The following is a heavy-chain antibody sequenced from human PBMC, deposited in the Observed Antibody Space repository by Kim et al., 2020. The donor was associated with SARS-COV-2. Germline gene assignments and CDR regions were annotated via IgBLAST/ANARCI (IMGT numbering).Heavy chain of an antibody. CDR1: GYTFTSYG. Sequence: ASVKVSCKASGYTFTSYGISWVRQAPGQGLEWMGWISAYNGNTNYAQKLQGRVTMTTDTSTSTAYMELRSLRSDDTAVYYCARVRYYGSGYPGPFDYWGQGTLVTVSS. J-gene: IGHJ4*02. V-gene: IGHV1-18*01. CDR2: ISAYNGNT. D-gene: IGHD3-10*01. CDR3: ARVRYYGSGYPGPFDY.